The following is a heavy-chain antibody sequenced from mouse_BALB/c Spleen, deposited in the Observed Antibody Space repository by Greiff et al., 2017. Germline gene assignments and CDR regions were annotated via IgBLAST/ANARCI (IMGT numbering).Heavy chain of an antibody. V-gene: IGHV3-2*02. J-gene: IGHJ3*01. CDR3: ASALITTVVGGGFAY. CDR2: ISYSGST. CDR1: GYSITSDYA. D-gene: IGHD1-1*01. Sequence: EVKLMESGPGLVKPSQSLSLTCTVTGYSITSDYAWNWIRQFPGNKLEWMGYISYSGSTSYNPSLKSRISITRDTSKNQFFLQLNSVTTEDTATYYCASALITTVVGGGFAYWGQGTLVTVSA.